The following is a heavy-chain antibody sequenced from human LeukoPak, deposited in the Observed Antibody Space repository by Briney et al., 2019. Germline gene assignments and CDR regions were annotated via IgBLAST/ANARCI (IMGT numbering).Heavy chain of an antibody. V-gene: IGHV3-53*01. Sequence: GGSLRLSCAASGFTVSSNYMSWVRQAPGKGLEWVSVIYSGGSTYYADSVKGRFTISRDNSKNTLYLQMNSLRAEDTAVYYCAESGWYSEGAFDTWGQGTMVTVSS. CDR3: AESGWYSEGAFDT. CDR1: GFTVSSNY. CDR2: IYSGGST. J-gene: IGHJ3*02. D-gene: IGHD6-19*01.